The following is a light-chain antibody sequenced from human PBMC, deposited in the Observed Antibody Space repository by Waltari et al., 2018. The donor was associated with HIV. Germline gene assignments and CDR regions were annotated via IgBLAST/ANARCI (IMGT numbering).Light chain of an antibody. CDR3: QSYDSSNHWV. CDR1: SGSIASND. J-gene: IGLJ3*02. CDR2: EDN. Sequence: NFMLTQPHSVSKSPGKTVTISCTRSSGSIASNDVQWYQQRPGSSPTTVIYEDNQRPSGVPDRFSGSIDSSANTASLTISGLKTEDEADYYCQSYDSSNHWVFG. V-gene: IGLV6-57*01.